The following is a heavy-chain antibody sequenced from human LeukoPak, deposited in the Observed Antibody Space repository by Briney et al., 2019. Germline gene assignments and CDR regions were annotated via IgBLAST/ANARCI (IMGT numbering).Heavy chain of an antibody. Sequence: ASVKVSCKASGYTFTGYYIHWVRQAPGQGLEWMGWINPNSGATNYAQKFQGRVTMTRDTSISTAYMELSRLRSDDTAVYYCAPTNAYSYYFDYWDQGTLVTVSS. D-gene: IGHD2-8*01. CDR2: INPNSGAT. CDR1: GYTFTGYY. V-gene: IGHV1-2*02. J-gene: IGHJ4*02. CDR3: APTNAYSYYFDY.